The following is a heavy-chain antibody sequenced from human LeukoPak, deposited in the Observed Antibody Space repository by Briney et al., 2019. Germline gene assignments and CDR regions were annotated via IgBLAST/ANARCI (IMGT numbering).Heavy chain of an antibody. J-gene: IGHJ6*03. Sequence: ASVKLSFKASGYTFTSYGISWVRQAPGQGLEWMGWISAYNGNTNYAQKLQGRVTMTTDTSTSTAYMELRSMRSDDTAVYYCERATTVTTPYYYYYMDVWGKGTTVTVSS. CDR1: GYTFTSYG. CDR2: ISAYNGNT. CDR3: ERATTVTTPYYYYYMDV. D-gene: IGHD4-11*01. V-gene: IGHV1-18*01.